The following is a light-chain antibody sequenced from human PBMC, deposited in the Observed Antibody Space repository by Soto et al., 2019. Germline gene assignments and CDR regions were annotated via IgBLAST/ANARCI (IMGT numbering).Light chain of an antibody. Sequence: SYELTLPPSVSVSPGQTARITCSGDALPKQYAYWYQQKPGQAPVLVIYKDSERPSGIPERFSGSSSGTTVTLTISGVQAEDEADYYCQSADSSGTPVVFGGGTKVTVL. V-gene: IGLV3-25*03. CDR2: KDS. CDR3: QSADSSGTPVV. J-gene: IGLJ2*01. CDR1: ALPKQY.